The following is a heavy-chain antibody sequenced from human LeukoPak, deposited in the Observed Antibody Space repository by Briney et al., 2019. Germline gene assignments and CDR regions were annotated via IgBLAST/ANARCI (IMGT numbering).Heavy chain of an antibody. CDR1: GGTFSSYA. CDR2: IIPIFGTA. J-gene: IGHJ3*02. V-gene: IGHV1-69*13. CDR3: AREVRLTDAFDT. Sequence: SVKVSCKASGGTFSSYAISWVRQAPGQGLEWMGGIIPIFGTANYAQKFQGRVTITADESTSTAYMELSSLRSEDTAVYYCAREVRLTDAFDTWGQGTMVTVSS. D-gene: IGHD6-25*01.